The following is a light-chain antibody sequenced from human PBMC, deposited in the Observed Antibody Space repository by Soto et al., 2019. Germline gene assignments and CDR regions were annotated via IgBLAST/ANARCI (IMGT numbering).Light chain of an antibody. V-gene: IGKV3D-20*02. CDR2: GAS. Sequence: EIVLTQSPGTLSLSPGERATLSCGASQSVSNNYLAGYQQKPGQAPRLLIYGASNRATGIPDRFSGSGSGTEFTLTITSLQSEDFAVYYCQQRSNWPRTFGQGTKVDIK. CDR3: QQRSNWPRT. CDR1: QSVSNNY. J-gene: IGKJ1*01.